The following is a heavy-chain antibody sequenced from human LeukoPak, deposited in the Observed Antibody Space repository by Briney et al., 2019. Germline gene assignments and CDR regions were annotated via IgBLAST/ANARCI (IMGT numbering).Heavy chain of an antibody. Sequence: PGGSLRLSCAASGFTFSSYAMSWVRQAPGKGLEWVSAISGSGGSTYYADSVKGRLTISRDNSKNTLYLQMSSLRAEDTAVYYCAKGGFSGFGGYDWVDNWGQGTLVTVSS. CDR2: ISGSGGST. CDR3: AKGGFSGFGGYDWVDN. V-gene: IGHV3-23*01. J-gene: IGHJ4*02. CDR1: GFTFSSYA. D-gene: IGHD5-12*01.